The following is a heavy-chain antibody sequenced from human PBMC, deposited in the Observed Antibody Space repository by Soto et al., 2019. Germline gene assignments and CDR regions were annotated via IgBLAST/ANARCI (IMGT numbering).Heavy chain of an antibody. CDR2: ISYDGSNK. V-gene: IGHV3-30-3*01. J-gene: IGHJ6*02. Sequence: LRLSCAASGFTFSSYAMHWVRQAPGKGLEWVAVISYDGSNKYYADSVKGRFTISRDNSKNTLYLQMNSLRAEDTAVYYCARDSLSLDILTGYYIPYYYYYGMDVWGQGTTVTVSS. CDR1: GFTFSSYA. CDR3: ARDSLSLDILTGYYIPYYYYYGMDV. D-gene: IGHD3-9*01.